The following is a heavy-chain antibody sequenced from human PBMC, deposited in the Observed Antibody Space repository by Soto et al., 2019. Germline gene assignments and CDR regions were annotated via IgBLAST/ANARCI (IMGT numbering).Heavy chain of an antibody. CDR3: WRVRMLWYGELSH. V-gene: IGHV1-3*01. CDR2: INPGNGNT. D-gene: IGHD3-10*01. CDR1: GYSFMTYA. J-gene: IGHJ4*02. Sequence: QVQLVQSGAEVKKPGASVKVSCKTSGYSFMTYALHWVRQAPGQRPEWMGWINPGNGNTEYSQKFQDRVTITRDTSARTVYMELTNLTSEDTAVYFCWRVRMLWYGELSHWGQGTLVTVSA.